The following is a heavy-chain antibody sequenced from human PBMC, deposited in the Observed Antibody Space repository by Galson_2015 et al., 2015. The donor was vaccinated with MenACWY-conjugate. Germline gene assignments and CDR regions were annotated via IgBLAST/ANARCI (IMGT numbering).Heavy chain of an antibody. CDR2: IIPIFGTA. J-gene: IGHJ4*02. D-gene: IGHD6-13*01. CDR1: GGTFSSYA. V-gene: IGHV1-69*01. Sequence: VKVSCKASGGTFSSYAISWVRQAPGQGLEWVGGIIPIFGTANYAQKFQGRVTITADESTSTAYMELSSLRSEDTAVYYCAREGSCWADYFDYWGQGTLVTVSS. CDR3: AREGSCWADYFDY.